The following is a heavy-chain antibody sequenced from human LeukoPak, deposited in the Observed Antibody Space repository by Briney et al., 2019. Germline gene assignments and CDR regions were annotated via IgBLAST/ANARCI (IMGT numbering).Heavy chain of an antibody. CDR1: GFTFSSYA. CDR2: TSGSGGST. CDR3: AKDYLWGTYDY. V-gene: IGHV3-23*01. J-gene: IGHJ4*02. D-gene: IGHD3-16*01. Sequence: PGGSLRLSCVASGFTFSSYAMSWVRQAPGEGLEWVSTTSGSGGSTYYADSVKGRFTISRDNSKNTLYLQMNSLRAEDTAVYYCAKDYLWGTYDYWGQGTLVTVSS.